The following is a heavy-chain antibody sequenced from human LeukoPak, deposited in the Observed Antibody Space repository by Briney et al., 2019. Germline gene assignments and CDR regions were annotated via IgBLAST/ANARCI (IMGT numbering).Heavy chain of an antibody. CDR2: IYYSGTT. Sequence: SETLSRTCTVSGGSISRSSYYWGWIRQPPGKGLEWIGYIYYSGTTNYNPSLKSRVTILVDTSKNQFSLNLSSVTAADTAVYYCARRGIAAAGYGYWGQGTLVTVSS. D-gene: IGHD6-13*01. J-gene: IGHJ4*02. V-gene: IGHV4-61*05. CDR3: ARRGIAAAGYGY. CDR1: GGSISRSSYY.